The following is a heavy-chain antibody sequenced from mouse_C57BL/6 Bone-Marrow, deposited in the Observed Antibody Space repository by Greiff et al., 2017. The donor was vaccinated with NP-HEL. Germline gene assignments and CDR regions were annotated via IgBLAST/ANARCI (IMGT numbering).Heavy chain of an antibody. CDR2: IDPENGDT. Sequence: VQLQQSGAELVRPGASVKLSCTASGFNIKDDYMHWVKQRPEQGLEWIGWIDPENGDTEYASKFQGKATITADTSSNTAYLQLSSLTSEDTAVYYCTTGYYGNYYAMDYWGQGTSVTVSS. CDR3: TTGYYGNYYAMDY. J-gene: IGHJ4*01. V-gene: IGHV14-4*01. CDR1: GFNIKDDY. D-gene: IGHD2-1*01.